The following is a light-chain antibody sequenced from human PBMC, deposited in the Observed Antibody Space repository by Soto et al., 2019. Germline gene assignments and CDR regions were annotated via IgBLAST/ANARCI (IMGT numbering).Light chain of an antibody. CDR2: GAS. CDR1: QSVSNN. V-gene: IGKV3-15*01. CDR3: QQYNNWPWT. J-gene: IGKJ1*01. Sequence: EIVMTQSPAILSVSPGDRATLSCRAGQSVSNNLAWYQQKPGQTPRLVIYGASNRATGVPARFSGSGSGTDFTLTISSLQSEDFAVYYCQQYNNWPWTFGQGTKVDNK.